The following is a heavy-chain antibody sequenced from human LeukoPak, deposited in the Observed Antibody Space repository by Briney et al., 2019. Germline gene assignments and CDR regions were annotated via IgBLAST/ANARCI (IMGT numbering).Heavy chain of an antibody. V-gene: IGHV5-10-1*01. CDR3: ARGITMVRGGDDAFDI. CDR2: TDPSDSYT. Sequence: GESLKISFKASGYSFTSYWISWVRQMPGKGLEWMGRTDPSDSYTNYSPSFQGHVTISADKSISTAYLQWSSLKASDTAMYYCARGITMVRGGDDAFDIWGQGTMVTVSS. CDR1: GYSFTSYW. D-gene: IGHD3-10*01. J-gene: IGHJ3*02.